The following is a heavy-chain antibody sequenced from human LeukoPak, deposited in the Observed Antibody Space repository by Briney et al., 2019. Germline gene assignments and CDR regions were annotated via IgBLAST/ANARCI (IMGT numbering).Heavy chain of an antibody. V-gene: IGHV3-30*18. CDR1: GFTFSSYG. J-gene: IGHJ4*02. CDR2: ISYDGSNK. D-gene: IGHD4-17*01. Sequence: PGGSLRLSCAASGFTFSSYGMHRVRQAPGKGLEWVAVISYDGSNKYYADSVKGRFTISRNISKNTLYLQMNSLRAEDTAVYYCAKGKNYGDPRDFEYWGQGTLVTVSS. CDR3: AKGKNYGDPRDFEY.